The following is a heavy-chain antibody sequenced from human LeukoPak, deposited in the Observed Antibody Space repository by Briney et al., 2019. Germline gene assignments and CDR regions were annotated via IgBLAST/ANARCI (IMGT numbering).Heavy chain of an antibody. CDR1: GFTFSDYG. CDR2: LSESGTNT. Sequence: GGSLRLSCAASGFTFSDYGMTWVRQAPGKGLEWVSSLSESGTNTYYADSVKGRLTVSRVNSKSTLYLQLNSLRAEDTAVYYCANRVSYSSSAAYFDYWGQGTQVTVSS. V-gene: IGHV3-23*01. CDR3: ANRVSYSSSAAYFDY. D-gene: IGHD6-6*01. J-gene: IGHJ4*02.